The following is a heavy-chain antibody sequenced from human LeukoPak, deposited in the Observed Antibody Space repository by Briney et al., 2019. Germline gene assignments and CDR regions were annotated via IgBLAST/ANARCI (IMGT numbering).Heavy chain of an antibody. Sequence: PSETLSLTCTVSGGSISSGGYYWSWIRQHPGKGLEWIGYIYYSGSTYYNPSLKSRVTISVDTSKNQFSLKLSSVTAADTAVYYCASLVVPAAMNDKLFDYWGQGTLVTVSS. CDR1: GGSISSGGYY. J-gene: IGHJ4*02. CDR3: ASLVVPAAMNDKLFDY. CDR2: IYYSGST. V-gene: IGHV4-31*03. D-gene: IGHD2-2*01.